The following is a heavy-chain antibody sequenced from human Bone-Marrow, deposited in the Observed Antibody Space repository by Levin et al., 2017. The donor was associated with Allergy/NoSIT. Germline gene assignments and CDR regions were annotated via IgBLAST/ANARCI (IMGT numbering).Heavy chain of an antibody. CDR1: GFTFSHYA. CDR2: IWYDGLNK. Sequence: GGSLRLSCAASGFTFSHYAIHWVRQAPGKGLEWVAVIWYDGLNKYFADSVKGRFTISRDNSDNTVYLQMNSLRADDTAIYYCAREKFTTESRHLEWLPAGGDYYSLDVWGQGTTVTVSS. V-gene: IGHV3-33*01. D-gene: IGHD3-3*01. CDR3: AREKFTTESRHLEWLPAGGDYYSLDV. J-gene: IGHJ6*02.